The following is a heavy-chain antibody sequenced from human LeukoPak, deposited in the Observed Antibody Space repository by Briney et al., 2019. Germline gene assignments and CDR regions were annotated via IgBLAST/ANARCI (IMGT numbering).Heavy chain of an antibody. CDR1: GFTFSSYA. Sequence: QPGRSLRLSCAVSGFTFSSYAMHWVRQAPGKGLEWVAVISYDGSNKYYADSVKDRFTSSRDNSKNTLYLQMNSLRAEDTAVYYCAKGNTVTTRNSLLWYFDLWGRGTLVTVSS. V-gene: IGHV3-30*04. D-gene: IGHD4-17*01. J-gene: IGHJ2*01. CDR2: ISYDGSNK. CDR3: AKGNTVTTRNSLLWYFDL.